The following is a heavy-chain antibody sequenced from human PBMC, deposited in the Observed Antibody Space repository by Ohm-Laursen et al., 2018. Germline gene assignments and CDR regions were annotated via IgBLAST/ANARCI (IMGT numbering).Heavy chain of an antibody. CDR3: ARDRYSGYDFYYYYGMDV. Sequence: SLPLSRTASGFTFSSYGMHWVRQAPGKGLEWVAVIWYDGSNKYYADSVKGRFTISRDNAKNSLYLQMNSLRAEDTAVYYCARDRYSGYDFYYYYGMDVWGQGTTVTVSS. CDR2: IWYDGSNK. D-gene: IGHD5-12*01. CDR1: GFTFSSYG. J-gene: IGHJ6*02. V-gene: IGHV3-33*01.